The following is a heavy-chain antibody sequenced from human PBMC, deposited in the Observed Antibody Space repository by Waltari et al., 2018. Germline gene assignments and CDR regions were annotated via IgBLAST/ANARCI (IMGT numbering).Heavy chain of an antibody. V-gene: IGHV4-39*01. J-gene: IGHJ5*02. Sequence: YWGLFRQAPGKGLGWIGSFYYSGSTDYNSNLKSRVTISGDTSKNQFSLKLSSVTAADTAVYYCARHWKKSGYRFDPWGQGTLVTVSS. CDR2: FYYSGST. CDR1: Y. CDR3: ARHWKKSGYRFDP. D-gene: IGHD5-12*01.